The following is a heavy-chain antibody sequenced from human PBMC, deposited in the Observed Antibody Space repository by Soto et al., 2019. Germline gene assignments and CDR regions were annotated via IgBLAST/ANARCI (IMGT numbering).Heavy chain of an antibody. CDR2: IYYSGST. D-gene: IGHD1-26*01. CDR1: GGSISSGGYY. Sequence: QVQLQESGPGLVKPSQTLSLTCTVSGGSISSGGYYWSWIRQHPGKGLEWIGYIYYSGSTYYNPSLKSRATISVDTYKNQFSLKLSSVTAADTAVYYCARWSEMGATIDYWGQGTLVTVSS. J-gene: IGHJ4*02. CDR3: ARWSEMGATIDY. V-gene: IGHV4-31*03.